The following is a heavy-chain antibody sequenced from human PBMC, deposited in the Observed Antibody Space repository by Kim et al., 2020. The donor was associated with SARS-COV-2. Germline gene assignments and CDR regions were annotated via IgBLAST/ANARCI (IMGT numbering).Heavy chain of an antibody. CDR1: GFSFSGSV. D-gene: IGHD3-10*01. CDR2: IRSRPNSYAT. Sequence: GGSLRLSCAASGFSFSGSVMYWVRQASGKGLEWVGRIRSRPNSYATAYAASVKGRFIISRDDSKNTAYLQMNSLKTEDTAVYYCTREKDYYGSGSYYDALDYWGQGTLVTVSS. J-gene: IGHJ4*02. CDR3: TREKDYYGSGSYYDALDY. V-gene: IGHV3-73*01.